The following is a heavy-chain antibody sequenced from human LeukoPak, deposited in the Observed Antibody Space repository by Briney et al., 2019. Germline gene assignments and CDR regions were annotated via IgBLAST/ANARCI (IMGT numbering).Heavy chain of an antibody. CDR1: GFTFSSYG. CDR2: IWYDGSNK. D-gene: IGHD2-2*01. J-gene: IGHJ4*02. CDR3: ARSRDTSVVPAAILDY. V-gene: IGHV3-33*01. Sequence: GRSLRLSCAASGFTFSSYGMHWVRQAPGKGLEWVAVIWYDGSNKYYADSVKGRFTISRDNSKNTLYLQMNSLRAEDTAVYYCARSRDTSVVPAAILDYWGQGTLVTVSS.